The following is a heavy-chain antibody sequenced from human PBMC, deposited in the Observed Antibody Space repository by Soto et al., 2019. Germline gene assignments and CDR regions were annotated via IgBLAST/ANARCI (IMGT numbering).Heavy chain of an antibody. D-gene: IGHD6-25*01. J-gene: IGHJ3*02. CDR3: ARGVSALNDAFDI. Sequence: EVQLVESGGGLVQPGGSLRLSCAAPGFTFRSYWMHWVRQAPGKGLVWVSRINSDGSSTNYADSVKGRFTISRDNAKNTLYLQMNSLRAEDTAVYYCARGVSALNDAFDIWGQGTMVTVSS. CDR2: INSDGSST. CDR1: GFTFRSYW. V-gene: IGHV3-74*01.